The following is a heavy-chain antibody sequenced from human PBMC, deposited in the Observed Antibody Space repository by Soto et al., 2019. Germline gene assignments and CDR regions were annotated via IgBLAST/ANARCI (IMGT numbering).Heavy chain of an antibody. J-gene: IGHJ4*02. CDR3: TRGPRPISTGTGAC. Sequence: PGGSLRLSCAASGFIFKMYWMHWVRQSPGKGLVWISRIYNDGTYSDYADSVRGRFTISRDNVNDTLYLQMNNLRAEDLGLYYCTRGPRPISTGTGACWGQGTQVTVSS. CDR2: IYNDGTYS. V-gene: IGHV3-74*01. CDR1: GFIFKMYW. D-gene: IGHD3-10*01.